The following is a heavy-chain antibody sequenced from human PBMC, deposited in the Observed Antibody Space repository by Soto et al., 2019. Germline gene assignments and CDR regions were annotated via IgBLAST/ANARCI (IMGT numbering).Heavy chain of an antibody. CDR2: ISYDGSNK. J-gene: IGHJ6*02. CDR3: ARDRDDILTGYYNYYGMDV. D-gene: IGHD3-9*01. CDR1: GFTFSSYA. Sequence: HPGGSLRLSCAASGFTFSSYAMHWVRQAPGKGLEWVAVISYDGSNKYYADSVKGRFTISRDNSKNTLYLQMNSLRAEDTAVYYCARDRDDILTGYYNYYGMDVWGQGTTVTVSS. V-gene: IGHV3-30-3*01.